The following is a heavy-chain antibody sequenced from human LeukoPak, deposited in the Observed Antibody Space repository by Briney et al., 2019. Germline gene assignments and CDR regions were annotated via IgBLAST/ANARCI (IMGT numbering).Heavy chain of an antibody. D-gene: IGHD3-9*01. Sequence: ETLSLTCTVSGGSISSYSWSWIRQPPGKGLEWIGYIYYSGNTNYNPSLTSRVTISLDTSKNQFSLKLSSVTAADTAVYYCARGPYSRLRYFDWCAFDIWGQGTMVTVSS. CDR3: ARGPYSRLRYFDWCAFDI. CDR2: IYYSGNT. V-gene: IGHV4-59*12. J-gene: IGHJ3*02. CDR1: GGSISSYS.